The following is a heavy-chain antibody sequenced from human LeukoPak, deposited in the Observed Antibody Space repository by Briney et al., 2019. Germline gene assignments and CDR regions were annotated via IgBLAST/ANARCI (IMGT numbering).Heavy chain of an antibody. D-gene: IGHD1-1*01. CDR3: ARHMGLGYTYFYPYFDY. CDR1: GGSISSYY. V-gene: IGHV4-59*08. Sequence: PAETLSLTCTVSGGSISSYYRSWIRQPPGKGLEWIGDIYYSGGTNYNPSLKCRVSISVATSKTKFSLKLSSMTAADTAVYYCARHMGLGYTYFYPYFDYWGQGTLVTVSS. J-gene: IGHJ4*01. CDR2: IYYSGGT.